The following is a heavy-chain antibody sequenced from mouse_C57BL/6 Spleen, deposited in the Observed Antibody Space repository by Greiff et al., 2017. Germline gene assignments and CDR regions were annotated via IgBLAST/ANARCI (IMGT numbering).Heavy chain of an antibody. CDR1: GFTFTDYY. D-gene: IGHD3-2*02. V-gene: IGHV7-3*01. J-gene: IGHJ3*01. CDR2: IRNKANGYTT. Sequence: EVMLVESGGGLVQPGGSLSLSCAASGFTFTDYYTSWVRQPPGKALEWVGFIRNKANGYTTEYSASVKGRFTISRDNSQSILYLQMNALRAEDSATYYCARGSSGYQIGFAYWGPGTLVTVSA. CDR3: ARGSSGYQIGFAY.